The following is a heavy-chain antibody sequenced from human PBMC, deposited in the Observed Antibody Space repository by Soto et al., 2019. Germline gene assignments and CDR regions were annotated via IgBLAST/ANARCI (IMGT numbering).Heavy chain of an antibody. J-gene: IGHJ4*02. Sequence: QVQLVESGGGVVQPGRSLRLSCAASGFTFSSYGMHWVRQAPGKGLEWVAVIWYDGSNKYYADSVKGRFTISRDNSKNTLYLQMNSLRAEDTAVYYCARDQTPPRVFDYWGQGTLVTSPQ. CDR2: IWYDGSNK. CDR3: ARDQTPPRVFDY. D-gene: IGHD2-15*01. V-gene: IGHV3-33*01. CDR1: GFTFSSYG.